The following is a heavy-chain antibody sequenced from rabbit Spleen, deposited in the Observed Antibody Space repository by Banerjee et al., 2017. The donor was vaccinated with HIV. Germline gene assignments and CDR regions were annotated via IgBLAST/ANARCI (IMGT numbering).Heavy chain of an antibody. V-gene: IGHV1S45*01. D-gene: IGHD6-1*01. J-gene: IGHJ4*01. CDR2: IIASNSGIT. CDR3: VRWGTGGYGYGV. CDR1: GFSFSSTYW. Sequence: QEQLVESGGGLVQPEGSLTLTCTASGFSFSSTYWICWVRQAPGKGLEWIACIIASNSGITYYASWAKGRFTISKTSSTTVTLQMTSLTAADTATYFCVRWGTGGYGYGVWGPGTLVTVS.